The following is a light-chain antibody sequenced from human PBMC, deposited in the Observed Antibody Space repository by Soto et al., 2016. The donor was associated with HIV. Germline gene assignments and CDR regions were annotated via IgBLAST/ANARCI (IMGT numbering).Light chain of an antibody. V-gene: IGKV1-39*01. J-gene: IGKJ1*01. CDR1: QSISSY. CDR3: QQSYSTPWT. CDR2: AAS. Sequence: DIQMTQSPSSLSASVGDRVTITCRASQSISSYLNWYQQKPGKAPKLLIYAASSLQSGVPSRFSGSGSGTDFTLTISSLQPEDFATYYCQQSYSTPWTFGLGTRVELK.